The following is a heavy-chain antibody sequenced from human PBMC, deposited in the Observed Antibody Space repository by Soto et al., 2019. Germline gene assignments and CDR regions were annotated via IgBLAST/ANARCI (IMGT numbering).Heavy chain of an antibody. CDR2: IHNSGST. V-gene: IGHV4-31*03. Sequence: QVQLQESGPGLVKPSQTLSLTCLVSGASVSGDGSYCSWIRQHPGKGLELIGYIHNSGSTYSNPSLEKRVAMSIDTSKNQFSLRLSSVTAADSAVYFCARDLGSEQWFFDNWGQGILVTVSS. CDR1: GASVSGDGSY. CDR3: ARDLGSEQWFFDN. D-gene: IGHD6-19*01. J-gene: IGHJ4*02.